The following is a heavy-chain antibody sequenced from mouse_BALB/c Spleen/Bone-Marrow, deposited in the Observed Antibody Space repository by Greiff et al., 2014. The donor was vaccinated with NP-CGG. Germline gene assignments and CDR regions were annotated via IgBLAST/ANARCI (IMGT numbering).Heavy chain of an antibody. CDR1: GYSFTGYF. Sequence: EVKLMESGPELVKPGASVKISCKASGYSFTGYFMNWVMQSHGKSLEWIGRINPYNGDTFYNQKFKDKATLTIDKSSSTAHMERRSLASEDSAVYYCARIYDYDRGAWFAYWGQGTLVTVSA. V-gene: IGHV1-20*02. CDR2: INPYNGDT. CDR3: ARIYDYDRGAWFAY. J-gene: IGHJ3*01. D-gene: IGHD2-4*01.